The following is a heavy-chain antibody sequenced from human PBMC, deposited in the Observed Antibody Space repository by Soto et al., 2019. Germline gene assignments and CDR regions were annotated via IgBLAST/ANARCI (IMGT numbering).Heavy chain of an antibody. CDR3: AREERRIAAAGTPPNWFDP. CDR1: GYTFTTYA. J-gene: IGHJ5*02. Sequence: ASVKVSCKASGYTFTTYAMHWVRKAPGQRLGWMGWINAGNGNTKYSQKFQGRVTITRDTSASTAYMELSSLRSEDTAVYYCAREERRIAAAGTPPNWFDPWGQGTLVTVSS. D-gene: IGHD6-13*01. V-gene: IGHV1-3*01. CDR2: INAGNGNT.